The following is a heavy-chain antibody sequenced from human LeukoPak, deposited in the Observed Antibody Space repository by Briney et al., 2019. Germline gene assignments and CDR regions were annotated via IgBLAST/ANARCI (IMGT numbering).Heavy chain of an antibody. CDR1: GYTLTELS. J-gene: IGHJ5*02. V-gene: IGHV1-24*01. CDR3: ATVDYYDSSGPNWFDP. Sequence: ASVKVFCKVSGYTLTELSMHWVRQAPGKGLEWMGGFDPEDGETIYAQKFQGRVTMTEDTSTDTAYMELSSLRSEDTAVYYCATVDYYDSSGPNWFDPWGQGTLVTVSS. CDR2: FDPEDGET. D-gene: IGHD3-22*01.